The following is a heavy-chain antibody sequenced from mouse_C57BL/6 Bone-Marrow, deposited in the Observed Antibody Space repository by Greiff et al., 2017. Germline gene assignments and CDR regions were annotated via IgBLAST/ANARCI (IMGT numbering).Heavy chain of an antibody. CDR2: IYPRSGNT. D-gene: IGHD1-1*01. V-gene: IGHV1-81*01. Sequence: VMLVESGAELARPGASVKLSCKASGYTFTSYGISWVKQRTGQGLEWIGEIYPRSGNTYYNQKFKGKATLTADKSSSPAYMELRSLTSEDSAVYFCARDYGSPFAYWGQGTLVTVSA. CDR1: GYTFTSYG. CDR3: ARDYGSPFAY. J-gene: IGHJ3*01.